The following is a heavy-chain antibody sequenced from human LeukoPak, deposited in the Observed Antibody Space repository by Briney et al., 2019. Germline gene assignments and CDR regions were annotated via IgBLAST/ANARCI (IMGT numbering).Heavy chain of an antibody. D-gene: IGHD2-2*01. CDR3: ARGGYQPYYYMDV. CDR2: ISSSSGYI. CDR1: GFTFSDYY. Sequence: GGSLRLSCAASGFTFSDYYMSWIRQAPGKGLEWVSSISSSSGYIFYADSVKGRFTISRDNSKKIVYLQMDSLRVDDTAVYYCARGGYQPYYYMDVWGTGTTVTVS. V-gene: IGHV3-11*06. J-gene: IGHJ6*03.